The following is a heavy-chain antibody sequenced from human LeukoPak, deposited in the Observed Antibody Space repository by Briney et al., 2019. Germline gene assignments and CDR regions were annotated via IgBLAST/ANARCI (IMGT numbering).Heavy chain of an antibody. Sequence: GGSLRLSCAASGFTFSSYAMHWVRQAPGKGLEWVAVTSFDGGNKHYADSVKGRFTISRDNAENSLYLQMNSLRAEDTAVYYCARDIYCTNTVCYFDSWGQGTLVTVSS. D-gene: IGHD2-8*01. CDR3: ARDIYCTNTVCYFDS. J-gene: IGHJ4*02. CDR1: GFTFSSYA. V-gene: IGHV3-30*04. CDR2: TSFDGGNK.